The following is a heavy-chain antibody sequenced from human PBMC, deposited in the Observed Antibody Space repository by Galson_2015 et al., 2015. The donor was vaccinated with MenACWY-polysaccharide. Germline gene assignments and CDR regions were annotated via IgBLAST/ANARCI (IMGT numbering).Heavy chain of an antibody. CDR2: IQYDGSQK. D-gene: IGHD3-10*02. J-gene: IGHJ3*01. CDR3: AREGSRIVFHAFDV. Sequence: AASGLKFRGSGMHWVRQAPGKGLEWVAVIQYDGSQKQYIDSVKGRFTISRDNSKNTLYLEMNSLRAEDTALYYCAREGSRIVFHAFDVWGQGTMVTVSS. CDR1: GLKFRGSG. V-gene: IGHV3-33*01.